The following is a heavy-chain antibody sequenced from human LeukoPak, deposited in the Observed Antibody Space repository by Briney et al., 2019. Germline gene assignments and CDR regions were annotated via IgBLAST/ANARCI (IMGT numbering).Heavy chain of an antibody. CDR2: ISSSGNTI. D-gene: IGHD6-19*01. J-gene: IGHJ5*02. CDR3: ARDSSGWTGSWFDP. Sequence: GGSLRLSCAASGFTFSDYYMSWIRQAPGKGLEWVSYISSSGNTIYYVDSVKGRFTISRDNAKNSLYLQMNSLRAEDTAVYYCARDSSGWTGSWFDPWGQGTLVTVSS. CDR1: GFTFSDYY. V-gene: IGHV3-11*01.